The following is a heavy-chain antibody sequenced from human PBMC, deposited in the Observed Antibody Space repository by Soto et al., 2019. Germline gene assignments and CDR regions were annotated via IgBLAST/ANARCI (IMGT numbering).Heavy chain of an antibody. CDR1: GFTFSGYA. V-gene: IGHV3-30-3*01. J-gene: IGHJ6*02. CDR3: GRDLGKGHIARDYYGMDV. D-gene: IGHD2-21*01. Sequence: GGSLRPSCADSGFTFSGYALHWVRQAPGKGLERVAVISYDGSNKYYADSVKGRFTISGDNSKNTLYLQMISLRAGDTAVYYWGRDLGKGHIARDYYGMDVWGQWTTVTVSS. CDR2: ISYDGSNK.